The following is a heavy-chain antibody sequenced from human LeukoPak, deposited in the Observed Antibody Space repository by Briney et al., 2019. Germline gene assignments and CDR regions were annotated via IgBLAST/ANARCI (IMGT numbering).Heavy chain of an antibody. CDR2: IYYSGST. V-gene: IGHV4-59*08. D-gene: IGHD3-10*01. CDR3: ARHSSDRMTMLYDY. Sequence: PSETLSLTCTVSGGSISSYYRSWIRQPPGKGLEWIGYIYYSGSTNYNPSLKSRVTISVDTSKNQFSLKLSSVTAADTAVYYCARHSSDRMTMLYDYWGQGTLVTVSS. CDR1: GGSISSYY. J-gene: IGHJ4*02.